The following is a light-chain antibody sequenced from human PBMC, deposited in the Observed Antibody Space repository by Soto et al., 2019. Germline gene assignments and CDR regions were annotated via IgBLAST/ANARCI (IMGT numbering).Light chain of an antibody. Sequence: QSVLTQSPSVSEAPRQRVTITCSGSSSNIGDNPVNWYQQLPGKAPKLLIYYDDLLASGVSDRFSGSKSGTSASLAISGLQSEDEGVYYCAAWDDSLDGVVFGGGTKLTVL. CDR3: AAWDDSLDGVV. CDR1: SSNIGDNP. CDR2: YDD. V-gene: IGLV1-36*01. J-gene: IGLJ2*01.